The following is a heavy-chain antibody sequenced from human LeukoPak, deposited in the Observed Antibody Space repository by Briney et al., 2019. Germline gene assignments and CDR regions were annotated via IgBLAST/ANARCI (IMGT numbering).Heavy chain of an antibody. CDR1: GGSFSGYY. CDR2: INHSGST. Sequence: PSETLSLTCAVYGGSFSGYYWSWIRQPPGKGLEWIGEINHSGSTNYNPSLKSRVTISVDTSKNQFSLKLSSVTAADTAVYYCARTISYYGSGSYSFDPWGQGTLVTVSS. V-gene: IGHV4-34*01. CDR3: ARTISYYGSGSYSFDP. J-gene: IGHJ5*02. D-gene: IGHD3-10*01.